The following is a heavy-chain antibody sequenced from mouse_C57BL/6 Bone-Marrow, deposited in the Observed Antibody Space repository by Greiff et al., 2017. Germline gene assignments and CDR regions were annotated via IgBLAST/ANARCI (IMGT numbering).Heavy chain of an antibody. CDR2: INPGSGGT. J-gene: IGHJ1*03. Sequence: QVQLQQSGAELVRPGTSVKVSCKASGYAFTNYLIEWVKQRPGQGLEWIGVINPGSGGTNYNEKFKGKATLTADKSSSTAYMQLSSLTSEDSAVXFYATYCYGSSGYFDVWGTGTTVTVSS. CDR1: GYAFTNYL. CDR3: ATYCYGSSGYFDV. D-gene: IGHD1-1*01. V-gene: IGHV1-54*01.